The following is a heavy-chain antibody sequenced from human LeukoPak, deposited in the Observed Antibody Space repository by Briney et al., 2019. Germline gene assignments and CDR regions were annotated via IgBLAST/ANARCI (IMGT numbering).Heavy chain of an antibody. Sequence: SGGSLRPSCAVSGFPLGSYWMHWVRQAPGERPAWVSRINGDASSYAYADSVRGRFTVSRDNAKNTLYLQMNTLRAEDTAVYYCARGTGSYSLSGFDIWGQGTMVTVSS. CDR1: GFPLGSYW. CDR3: ARGTGSYSLSGFDI. CDR2: INGDASSY. J-gene: IGHJ3*02. D-gene: IGHD1-26*01. V-gene: IGHV3-74*01.